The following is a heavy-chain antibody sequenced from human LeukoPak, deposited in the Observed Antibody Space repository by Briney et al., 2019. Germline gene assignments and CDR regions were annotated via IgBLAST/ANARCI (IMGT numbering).Heavy chain of an antibody. CDR2: IYYSGST. CDR3: AREVGYCSSTSCYGDAFDT. Sequence: SQTLSLTCTVSGGSISSGDYYWSWIRQPPGKGLEWIGYIYYSGSTYYNPSLKSRVTISVDTSKNQFSLKLSSVTAADTAVYYCAREVGYCSSTSCYGDAFDTWGQGTMVTVSS. V-gene: IGHV4-30-4*01. J-gene: IGHJ3*02. CDR1: GGSISSGDYY. D-gene: IGHD2-2*01.